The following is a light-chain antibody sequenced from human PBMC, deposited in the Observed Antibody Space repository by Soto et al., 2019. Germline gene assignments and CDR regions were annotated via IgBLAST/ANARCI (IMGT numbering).Light chain of an antibody. V-gene: IGKV1-39*01. CDR2: AVS. J-gene: IGKJ1*01. CDR1: QSISGY. CDR3: QQSYRTPWT. Sequence: DIQMTQSPSSLSASVGDRVTVTCRASQSISGYLIWYQQKPGKAPEVLIYAVSNLHSGVPSRFSGSGSGTDFTLTIRSLQPEDVATYYCQQSYRTPWTFGQGTKVEIK.